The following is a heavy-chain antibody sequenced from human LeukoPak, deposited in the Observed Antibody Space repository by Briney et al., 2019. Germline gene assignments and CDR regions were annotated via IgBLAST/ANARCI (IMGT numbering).Heavy chain of an antibody. CDR2: IDWDDAR. D-gene: IGHD3-22*01. V-gene: IGHV2-70*11. Sequence: RESGPALVKPTQTLRLTCTFSGFSLSATSMCVSWIRQPPGKALQWLARIDWDDARYYSRSLKTRLTISKDTSKNQVVLTMTNMDPVDTATYYCARSRIQYYDIGGHSYYFDYWGQGTLVTVSS. J-gene: IGHJ4*02. CDR1: GFSLSATSMC. CDR3: ARSRIQYYDIGGHSYYFDY.